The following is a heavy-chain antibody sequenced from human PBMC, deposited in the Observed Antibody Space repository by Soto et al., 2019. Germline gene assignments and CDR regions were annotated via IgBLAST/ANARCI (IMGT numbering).Heavy chain of an antibody. CDR1: TFTLSSYS. CDR2: ISKSSTYI. V-gene: IGHV3-21*04. J-gene: IGHJ5*02. CDR3: AKAAHYDFWSGYVNWFDP. Sequence: GGSLRLACAASTFTLSSYSMNWVRQAPGKGLEWVSSISKSSTYIYYADLVKGRFTISRDNSKNTLYLQMNSLRAEDTAVYYCAKAAHYDFWSGYVNWFDPWGQGTLVTVSS. D-gene: IGHD3-3*01.